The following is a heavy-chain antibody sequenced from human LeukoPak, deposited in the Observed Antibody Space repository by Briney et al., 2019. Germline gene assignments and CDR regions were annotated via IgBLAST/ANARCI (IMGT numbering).Heavy chain of an antibody. D-gene: IGHD3-16*02. V-gene: IGHV1-69*04. CDR2: IIPILGIA. CDR1: GGTFSSYA. J-gene: IGHJ4*02. CDR3: AKGERETYYDYVWGSYRYPSVID. Sequence: SVKVSCKASGGTFSSYAISWVRQAPGQGLEWMGRIIPILGIANYAQKFQGRVTITADKSTSTAYMELSSLRSEDTALYYCAKGERETYYDYVWGSYRYPSVIDWGQGTLVTVSS.